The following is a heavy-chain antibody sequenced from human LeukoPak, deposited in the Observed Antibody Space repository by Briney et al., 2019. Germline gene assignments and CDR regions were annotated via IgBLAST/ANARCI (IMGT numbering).Heavy chain of an antibody. CDR2: VYYSGST. CDR1: GGSISSYY. D-gene: IGHD1-26*01. J-gene: IGHJ4*02. CDR3: ARGPGSGTYWAFHY. Sequence: SETLSLTCTVSGGSISSYYWSWIRQPPGEGLEWMGYVYYSGSTSYNPSLKSRVTISVDTSKNQFSLKLSSGTAADAAVYYCARGPGSGTYWAFHYWGQGALVTVSS. V-gene: IGHV4-59*01.